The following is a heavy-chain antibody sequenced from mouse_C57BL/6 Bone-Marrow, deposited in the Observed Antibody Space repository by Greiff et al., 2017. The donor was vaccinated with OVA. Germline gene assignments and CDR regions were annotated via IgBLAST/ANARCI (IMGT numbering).Heavy chain of an antibody. J-gene: IGHJ3*01. Sequence: EVQLVESGGGLVKPGGSLKLSCAASGFTFSSYAMSWVRQTPEKRLEWVATISDGGSYTYYPDNVKGRFTISRDNAKNNLYLQMSHLKSEDTAMYYCARWRWMLWFAYWGQGTLVTVSA. CDR3: ARWRWMLWFAY. D-gene: IGHD2-3*01. V-gene: IGHV5-4*01. CDR2: ISDGGSYT. CDR1: GFTFSSYA.